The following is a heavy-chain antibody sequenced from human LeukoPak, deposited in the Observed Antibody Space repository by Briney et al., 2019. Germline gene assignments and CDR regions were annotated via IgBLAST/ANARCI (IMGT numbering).Heavy chain of an antibody. Sequence: SETLSLTCTVSGGSISSYYWSWIRQPPGKGLEWIGDIYYSGSTNYNPSLKSRVTISVDTSKNQFSLKLSSVTAADTAVYYCAAQFHGYCSSTSCADDAFDIWGQGTMVTVSS. V-gene: IGHV4-59*08. J-gene: IGHJ3*02. CDR2: IYYSGST. CDR1: GGSISSYY. D-gene: IGHD2-2*01. CDR3: AAQFHGYCSSTSCADDAFDI.